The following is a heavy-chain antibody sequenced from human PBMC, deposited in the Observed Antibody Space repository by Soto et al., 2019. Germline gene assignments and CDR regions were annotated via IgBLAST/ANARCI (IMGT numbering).Heavy chain of an antibody. J-gene: IGHJ5*02. Sequence: GGSLRLSCAASGFTFSHYAMHWVRQAPGKGLEWVAVIWYDGSQKYYGDSVKGRFTISRDNSQNTLYLEMNSLRAEDMAVYFCARDIYCTRTSCYRGRNWFDPWGQGTLVTVSS. CDR1: GFTFSHYA. CDR2: IWYDGSQK. V-gene: IGHV3-33*01. D-gene: IGHD2-2*01. CDR3: ARDIYCTRTSCYRGRNWFDP.